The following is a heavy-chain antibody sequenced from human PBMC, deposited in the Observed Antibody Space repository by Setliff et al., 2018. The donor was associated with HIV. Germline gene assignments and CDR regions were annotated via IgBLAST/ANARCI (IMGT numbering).Heavy chain of an antibody. J-gene: IGHJ4*02. CDR3: ARWGSGSYERVFDY. CDR2: VKQDGTET. V-gene: IGHV3-7*01. D-gene: IGHD1-26*01. Sequence: LRLSCAASGFRFRSYWMSWVRQAPGKGLESVANVKQDGTETLYVDSGKGRFTISRDNANNLVYLQMNSLRVEDTAVYFCARWGSGSYERVFDYWGQGMLVTVSS. CDR1: GFRFRSYW.